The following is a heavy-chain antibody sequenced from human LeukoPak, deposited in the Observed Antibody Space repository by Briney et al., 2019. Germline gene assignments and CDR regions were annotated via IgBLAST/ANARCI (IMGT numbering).Heavy chain of an antibody. CDR1: GFTFSSYA. CDR2: ISYDRSNK. Sequence: GGSLRLSCAASGFTFSSYAMHWVRQAPGKGLEWVAVISYDRSNKYYADSVKGRFTISRDNSKNTLYLQMNSLRAEDTAVYYCARVRYYYDSSGYKPVDYWGQGTLVTVSS. J-gene: IGHJ4*02. V-gene: IGHV3-30-3*01. CDR3: ARVRYYYDSSGYKPVDY. D-gene: IGHD3-22*01.